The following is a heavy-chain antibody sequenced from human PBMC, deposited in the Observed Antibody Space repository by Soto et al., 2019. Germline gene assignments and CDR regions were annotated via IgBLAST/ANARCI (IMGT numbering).Heavy chain of an antibody. D-gene: IGHD3-16*01. CDR3: AILQDRGGRTTFIY. J-gene: IGHJ4*02. V-gene: IGHV3-9*01. Sequence: GGSLRLSCAVSGFTFDDNAMHWVRQAPEKGLEWVSGINWKSDIGYADSVKGRFTISRDNAENSLYLQMNSLRAEDTALYYCAILQDRGGRTTFIYWGQGTQVTVSS. CDR1: GFTFDDNA. CDR2: INWKSDI.